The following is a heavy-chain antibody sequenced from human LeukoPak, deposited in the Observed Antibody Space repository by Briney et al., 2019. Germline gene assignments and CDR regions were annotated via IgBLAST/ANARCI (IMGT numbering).Heavy chain of an antibody. D-gene: IGHD2-15*01. J-gene: IGHJ3*02. CDR2: INPNSGGT. V-gene: IGHV1-2*02. CDR3: AAGRGYCSGGSCYGDDSFDI. CDR1: GYTFTGYY. Sequence: ASVKVSCKASGYTFTGYYMHWVRQAPGQGLEWMGWINPNSGGTNYAQKFQGRVTMTRDTSISTAYMALSRLRSDDTAVYYCAAGRGYCSGGSCYGDDSFDIWGQGTMVTVSS.